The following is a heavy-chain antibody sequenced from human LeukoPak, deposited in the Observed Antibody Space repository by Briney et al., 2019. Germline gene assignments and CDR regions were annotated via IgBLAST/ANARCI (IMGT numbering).Heavy chain of an antibody. CDR2: IYYSGST. J-gene: IGHJ4*02. Sequence: SETLSLTCTVSGGSISSYFWSWIRQPPGKGLEWIGYIYYSGSTNYNPSLKGRVTMSVDTSKNQFSLKLSSVTAADTAVYYCARIDRAVAGTIDYWGQGTLVTVSS. D-gene: IGHD6-19*01. V-gene: IGHV4-59*08. CDR1: GGSISSYF. CDR3: ARIDRAVAGTIDY.